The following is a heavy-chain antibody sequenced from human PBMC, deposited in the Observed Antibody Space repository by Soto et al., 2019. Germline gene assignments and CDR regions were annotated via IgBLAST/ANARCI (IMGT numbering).Heavy chain of an antibody. CDR2: ITPMFGTP. CDR1: GYSFTTYG. J-gene: IGHJ5*02. D-gene: IGHD5-18*01. V-gene: IGHV1-2*02. CDR3: AREVTAMVPGTWFDP. Sequence: ASVKVSCKASGYSFTTYGMNWVPQAPGQGLEWMGGITPMFGTPNYAQKFQGRVTMTRDTSISTAYMELSRLRSDDTAVYYCAREVTAMVPGTWFDPWGQGTLVTVSS.